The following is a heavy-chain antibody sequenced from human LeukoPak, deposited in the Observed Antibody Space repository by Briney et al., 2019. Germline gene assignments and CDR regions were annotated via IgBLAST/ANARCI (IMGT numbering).Heavy chain of an antibody. CDR3: ARGSGRAAAGTGDY. J-gene: IGHJ4*02. D-gene: IGHD6-13*01. Sequence: GGSLRLSCAASGFTFSSYSMNWVRQAPGKGLEWVSSISSSSSYIYYADSVKGRFTISRDNAKNSLYLQMNSLRAEDTAVYYCARGSGRAAAGTGDYCGQGTLVTVSS. CDR1: GFTFSSYS. CDR2: ISSSSSYI. V-gene: IGHV3-21*01.